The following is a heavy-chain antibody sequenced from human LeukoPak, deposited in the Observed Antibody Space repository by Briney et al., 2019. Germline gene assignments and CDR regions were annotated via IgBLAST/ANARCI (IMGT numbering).Heavy chain of an antibody. V-gene: IGHV4-39*01. CDR2: IYYSGST. Sequence: SETLSLTCTVSGGSISSSSYYWGWIRQPPGKGLEWIGSIYYSGSTYYNPSLKSRVTISVDTSKNQFSLKLSSVTAADTAVYYCARVLVGARGKFDPWGQGTLVTVSS. D-gene: IGHD1-26*01. J-gene: IGHJ5*02. CDR1: GGSISSSSYY. CDR3: ARVLVGARGKFDP.